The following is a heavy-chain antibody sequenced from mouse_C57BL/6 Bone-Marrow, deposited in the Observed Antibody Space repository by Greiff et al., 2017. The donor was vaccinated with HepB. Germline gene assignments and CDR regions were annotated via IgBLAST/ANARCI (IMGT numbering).Heavy chain of an antibody. CDR3: ARDGGGY. CDR2: INPYNGDT. V-gene: IGHV1-20*01. CDR1: GYSFTGYF. Sequence: LVESGPELVKPGDSVKISCKASGYSFTGYFMNWVMQSHGKSLEWIGRINPYNGDTFYNQKFKGKATLTVDKSSSTAHMELRSLTSEDSAVYYCARDGGGYWGQGTTLTVSS. J-gene: IGHJ2*01. D-gene: IGHD1-1*01.